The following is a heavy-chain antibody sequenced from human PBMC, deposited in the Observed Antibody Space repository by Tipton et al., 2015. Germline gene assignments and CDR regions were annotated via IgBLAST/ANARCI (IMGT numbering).Heavy chain of an antibody. CDR3: ARGGNNWFDP. V-gene: IGHV4-59*07. D-gene: IGHD2-15*01. J-gene: IGHJ5*02. CDR1: GGSISSYY. Sequence: TLSLTCTVSGGSISSYYWSWIRQPPGKGLEWIGYIYSSATTSYSSALRSRVTISVDTSKNQFSLKLTSVTAADTAVYYCARGGNNWFDPWGQGTLVTVSS. CDR2: IYSSATT.